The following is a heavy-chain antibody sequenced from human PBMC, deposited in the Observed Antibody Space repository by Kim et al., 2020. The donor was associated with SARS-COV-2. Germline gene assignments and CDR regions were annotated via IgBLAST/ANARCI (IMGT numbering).Heavy chain of an antibody. Sequence: GGSLRLSCAASGFTFDDYGMSWVRQAPGKGLEWVSGINRNSDSTGYADSAKGRFTISRDNAKNSLFLQLNSPRAEDTALYHCVRGYAGGPFDLSVQGTLV. CDR2: INRNSDST. CDR3: VRGYAGGPFDL. D-gene: IGHD3-16*01. V-gene: IGHV3-20*01. J-gene: IGHJ4*02. CDR1: GFTFDDYG.